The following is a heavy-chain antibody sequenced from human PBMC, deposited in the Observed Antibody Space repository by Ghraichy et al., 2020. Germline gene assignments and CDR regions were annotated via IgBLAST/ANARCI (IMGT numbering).Heavy chain of an antibody. D-gene: IGHD4-11*01. CDR1: GYTFTDNY. CDR2: INPHSGDT. V-gene: IGHV1-2*02. Sequence: ASVKVSCKASGYTFTDNYIHWVRQAPGQGLEWMGWINPHSGDTIYAQKFQGRVTMTRDTSINTADMELSRLRSDDTAVYYCSRGDSFDYTSLNYWGQGTLVTVSS. CDR3: SRGDSFDYTSLNY. J-gene: IGHJ4*02.